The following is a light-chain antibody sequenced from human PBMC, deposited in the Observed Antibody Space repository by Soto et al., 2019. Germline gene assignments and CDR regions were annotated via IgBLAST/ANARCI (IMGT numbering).Light chain of an antibody. V-gene: IGKV3-11*01. CDR2: DAS. CDR1: QSVSSY. J-gene: IGKJ1*01. Sequence: EIVLTQSPATLSLSPGERATLSCRASQSVSSYLAWYQQEPGQAPRLLIYDASNRATGIPARFSGSGSGTDFTFTISSLEPEDFAVYYCQQRSNWPPWTFGQGTKVDIK. CDR3: QQRSNWPPWT.